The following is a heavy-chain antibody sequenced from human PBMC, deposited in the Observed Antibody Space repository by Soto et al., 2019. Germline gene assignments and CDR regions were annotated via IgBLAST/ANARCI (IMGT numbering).Heavy chain of an antibody. Sequence: SVKVSCKASGGTFSSYAISWVRQAPGQGLEWMGGIIPIFGTANYAQKFQGRVTITADESTSTAYMELSSLRSEDTAVYYCAREYSSGWYNSRSSYFDYWGQGTLVT. CDR1: GGTFSSYA. J-gene: IGHJ4*02. CDR2: IIPIFGTA. V-gene: IGHV1-69*01. CDR3: AREYSSGWYNSRSSYFDY. D-gene: IGHD6-19*01.